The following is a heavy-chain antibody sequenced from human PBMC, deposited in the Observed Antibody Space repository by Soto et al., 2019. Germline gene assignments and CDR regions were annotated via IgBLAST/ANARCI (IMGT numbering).Heavy chain of an antibody. V-gene: IGHV3-30-3*01. CDR1: GFTFSSYA. CDR3: ARSLVGAIQGPNWFDP. J-gene: IGHJ5*02. CDR2: ISYDGSNK. Sequence: QVQLVESGGGVVQPGRSLRLSCAASGFTFSSYAMHWVRQAPGKGLEWVAVISYDGSNKYYADSVKGRFTISRDNSKNTLYLQMNSPRAEDTAVYYCARSLVGAIQGPNWFDPWGQGTLVTVSS. D-gene: IGHD1-26*01.